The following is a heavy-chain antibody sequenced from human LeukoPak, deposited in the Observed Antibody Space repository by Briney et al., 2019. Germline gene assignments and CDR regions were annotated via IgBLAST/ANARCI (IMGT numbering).Heavy chain of an antibody. J-gene: IGHJ4*02. V-gene: IGHV4-39*07. CDR1: SDSFSSSRFN. CDR2: IHYSGDT. CDR3: ARVGDYALKD. D-gene: IGHD3-16*01. Sequence: SETLSLTCTVSSDSFSSSRFNWAWIRQTPGKGLEWIGTIHYSGDTYHNPSLKSRVTLSRDASKNQFSLKLNSVTAADTAVYYCARVGDYALKDWGQGTLVTVSS.